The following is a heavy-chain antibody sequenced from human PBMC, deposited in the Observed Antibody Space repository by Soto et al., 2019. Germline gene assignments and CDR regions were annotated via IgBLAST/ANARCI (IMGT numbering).Heavy chain of an antibody. CDR3: ARTGGDDGYNEYCLDY. V-gene: IGHV3-33*01. CDR1: GFTFSSYG. Sequence: PVGSLSISCAAYGFTFSSYGMHWVRQAPGKGLEWVAVIWYDGSNKYYADSVKGRFTISRDNSKNTLYLQMNSLRAEDTAVYYRARTGGDDGYNEYCLDYWGRGTRVTV. CDR2: IWYDGSNK. J-gene: IGHJ4*02. D-gene: IGHD5-12*01.